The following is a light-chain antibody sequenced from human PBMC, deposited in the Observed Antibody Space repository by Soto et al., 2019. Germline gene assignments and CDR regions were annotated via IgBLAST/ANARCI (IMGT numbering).Light chain of an antibody. J-gene: IGKJ1*01. Sequence: EVVLTQSPGTLSLSPGERATLSCRASQSVGSSYLAWYQQKPGQAPRLLIYDESSRATGIPDRLSGSGSGTDFTLTISRLEPEDFAVYFCQHCGISPHTFGQGTKVEI. CDR2: DES. V-gene: IGKV3-20*01. CDR3: QHCGISPHT. CDR1: QSVGSSY.